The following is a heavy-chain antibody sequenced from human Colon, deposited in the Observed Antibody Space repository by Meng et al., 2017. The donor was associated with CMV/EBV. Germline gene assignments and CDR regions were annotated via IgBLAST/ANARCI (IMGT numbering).Heavy chain of an antibody. D-gene: IGHD4-23*01. CDR2: INQSGST. Sequence: QVQLQQWGAGLLKPSXXLSLICAVYGGSFSGYYWSWIRQPPGKGLEWIGEINQSGSTNYNPSLESRVTMSVDTSKNQFSLKLTSVTAADTATYYCARGRYGGGSNWGQGTMVTVSS. J-gene: IGHJ4*02. V-gene: IGHV4-34*01. CDR1: GGSFSGYY. CDR3: ARGRYGGGSN.